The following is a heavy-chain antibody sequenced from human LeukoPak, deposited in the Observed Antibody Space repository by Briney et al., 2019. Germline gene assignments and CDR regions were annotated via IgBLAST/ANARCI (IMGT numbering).Heavy chain of an antibody. V-gene: IGHV7-4-1*02. Sequence: GASVKVSCKASGYTFTSYAMNWVRQAPGQGLEWRGWINTNTGNPTYAQGFTGRFVFSLDTSVSTAYLQISSLKAEDTAVYYCARGPDYESPEVNCFDPWGQGTLVTVSS. CDR1: GYTFTSYA. CDR3: ARGPDYESPEVNCFDP. D-gene: IGHD4-17*01. J-gene: IGHJ5*02. CDR2: INTNTGNP.